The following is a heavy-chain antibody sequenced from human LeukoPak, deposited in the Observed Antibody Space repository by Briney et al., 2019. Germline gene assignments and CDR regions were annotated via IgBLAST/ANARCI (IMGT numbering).Heavy chain of an antibody. V-gene: IGHV4-59*01. J-gene: IGHJ6*02. D-gene: IGHD6-13*01. Sequence: LETLSLTCTVSGGSISSYYWSWIRQPPGKGLQWIGYIYYSGSTNYNPSLKSRVTISVDTSKNQFSLKLSSVTAADTAVYYCARGAVIAAADEYYYGMDVWGQGTTVTVSS. CDR1: GGSISSYY. CDR3: ARGAVIAAADEYYYGMDV. CDR2: IYYSGST.